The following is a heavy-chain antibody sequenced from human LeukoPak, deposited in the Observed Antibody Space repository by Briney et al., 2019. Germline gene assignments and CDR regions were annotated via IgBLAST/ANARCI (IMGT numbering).Heavy chain of an antibody. CDR3: ARVGYCSSTSCYERDYYYYGMDV. CDR2: ISSSSSYT. D-gene: IGHD2-2*01. J-gene: IGHJ6*04. Sequence: PGGSLRLSCAASGFTFSDYYMSWIRQAPGKGLGWVSYISSSSSYTNYADSVKGRFTISRDNAKNSLYLQMNSLRAEDTAVYYCARVGYCSSTSCYERDYYYYGMDVWGKGTTVTVSS. CDR1: GFTFSDYY. V-gene: IGHV3-11*06.